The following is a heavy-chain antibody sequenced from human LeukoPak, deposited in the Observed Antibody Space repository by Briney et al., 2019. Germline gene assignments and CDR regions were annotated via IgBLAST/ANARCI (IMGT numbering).Heavy chain of an antibody. CDR1: GYTFTSYG. V-gene: IGHV1-18*01. CDR2: ISAYNGNT. D-gene: IGHD3-16*02. J-gene: IGHJ4*02. Sequence: ASVKVSCKAPGYTFTSYGISWARQAPGQGLEWMGWISAYNGNTNYAQKLQGRVTMTTDTSTSTAYMELRSLRSDDTAVYYCARDKVYDYVWGSYRFPFGYWGQGTLVTVSS. CDR3: ARDKVYDYVWGSYRFPFGY.